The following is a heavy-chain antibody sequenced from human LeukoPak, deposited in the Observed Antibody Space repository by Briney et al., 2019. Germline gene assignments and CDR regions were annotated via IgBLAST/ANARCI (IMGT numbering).Heavy chain of an antibody. CDR1: GYTLTELS. Sequence: GASVKVSCKVSGYTLTELSMHWVRQAPGKGREWMGGFDPEDGETIYAHKFQGRITMTEDQSTDTAYMEMSSLRSEDTAVYYCATDLDLAVAGTIFDYWGQGTLVSVSS. V-gene: IGHV1-24*01. J-gene: IGHJ4*02. CDR2: FDPEDGET. D-gene: IGHD6-19*01. CDR3: ATDLDLAVAGTIFDY.